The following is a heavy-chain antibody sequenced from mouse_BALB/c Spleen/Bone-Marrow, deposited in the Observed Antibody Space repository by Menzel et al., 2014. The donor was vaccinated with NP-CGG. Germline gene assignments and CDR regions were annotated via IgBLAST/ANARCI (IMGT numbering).Heavy chain of an antibody. J-gene: IGHJ1*01. CDR1: GYSFTGYN. CDR2: IDPYYGGT. D-gene: IGHD2-1*01. V-gene: IGHV1-39*01. CDR3: ARRSGYGNPWYFDV. Sequence: EVKLMESGPELEKPGASVKISCKASGYSFTGYNMNWVKQSNGKSLEWIGNIDPYYGGTSYNQKFKGKSTLTVDKSSSTAYMQLKSLTSEDSAVYYCARRSGYGNPWYFDVWGAGTPVTVTS.